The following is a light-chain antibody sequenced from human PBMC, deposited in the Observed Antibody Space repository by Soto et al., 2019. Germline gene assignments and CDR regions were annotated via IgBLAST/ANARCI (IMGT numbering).Light chain of an antibody. CDR1: QGISSH. J-gene: IGKJ5*01. CDR3: QQVNSFPST. Sequence: IQLTQSPSSLSASVGDRVTITCRASQGISSHLAWYQQKPGKAPKLLIYTASTLQTGVPSRFSGGGSRTDCTLSLSSLQPEDSATYYCQQVNSFPSTFGQGTRLEIK. V-gene: IGKV1-9*01. CDR2: TAS.